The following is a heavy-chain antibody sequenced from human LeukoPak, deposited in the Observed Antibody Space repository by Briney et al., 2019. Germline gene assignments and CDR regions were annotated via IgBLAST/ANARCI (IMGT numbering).Heavy chain of an antibody. D-gene: IGHD3-16*02. Sequence: PSETLSLTCAVSGYSISSGYYWGWIRQLPGKGLEWIGSIYHSGSTYYNPSLKSRVTISVDTSKNQFSLKLSSVTAADTAVYYCARASIMITFGGVIVIKQYYFDYWGQGTLVTVSS. CDR2: IYHSGST. V-gene: IGHV4-38-2*01. CDR3: ARASIMITFGGVIVIKQYYFDY. CDR1: GYSISSGYY. J-gene: IGHJ4*02.